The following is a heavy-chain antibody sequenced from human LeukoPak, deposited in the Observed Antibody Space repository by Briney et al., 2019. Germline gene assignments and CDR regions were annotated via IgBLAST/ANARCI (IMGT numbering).Heavy chain of an antibody. D-gene: IGHD2-2*02. CDR2: IYYSGST. V-gene: IGHV4-59*08. CDR1: GGSISSYY. J-gene: IGHJ4*02. Sequence: SETLSLTCTVSGGSISSYYWSWIRQPPGKGLEWIGYIYYSGSTYYNPSLKSRVTISLDTSKNQFSLKLSSVTAADTAVYYCAKHSRGCGSTSCYNFDFWGQGALVTVSS. CDR3: AKHSRGCGSTSCYNFDF.